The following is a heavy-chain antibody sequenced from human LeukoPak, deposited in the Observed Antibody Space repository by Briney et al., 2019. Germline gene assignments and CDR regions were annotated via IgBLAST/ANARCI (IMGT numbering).Heavy chain of an antibody. Sequence: SETLSLTCAISGGSFSDYNCSWIRQPPAKGLELIGALHHSGSTNYNHSLKSRVTISIDTSTNQFSLQLKSVTAADTAVYYCARVGGDTPRNILFDPWGQGTLVTVSS. CDR2: LHHSGST. D-gene: IGHD2-2*02. CDR3: ARVGGDTPRNILFDP. CDR1: GGSFSDYN. J-gene: IGHJ5*02. V-gene: IGHV4-34*01.